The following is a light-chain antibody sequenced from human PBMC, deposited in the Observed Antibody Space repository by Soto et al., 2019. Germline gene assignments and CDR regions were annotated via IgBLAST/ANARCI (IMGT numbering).Light chain of an antibody. J-gene: IGLJ1*01. CDR3: FSFTNTSTHV. Sequence: QSALTQPASLSGSPGQSITISCTGTSSDIGAYDYVSWFQQHPGKAPKLMISEVNNRPSGVSNRFSGSKSGNTAYPTISGLQVEDEAEYFCFSFTNTSTHVFGNGTKVTVX. CDR1: SSDIGAYDY. CDR2: EVN. V-gene: IGLV2-14*01.